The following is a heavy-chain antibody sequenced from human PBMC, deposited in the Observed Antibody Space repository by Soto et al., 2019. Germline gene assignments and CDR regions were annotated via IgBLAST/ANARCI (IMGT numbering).Heavy chain of an antibody. J-gene: IGHJ4*02. Sequence: PSETLSLTCTVSGGSISSSSYYWGWLRQPPGKGLEWIGRIYYSGSTYYNPSLKSRVTISVDKSKNQFSLKLSSVTDADTAVYYCARRVGGGDLNGFDYWGQGTLVTVSS. CDR1: GGSISSSSYY. CDR3: ARRVGGGDLNGFDY. D-gene: IGHD2-21*02. CDR2: IYYSGST. V-gene: IGHV4-39*07.